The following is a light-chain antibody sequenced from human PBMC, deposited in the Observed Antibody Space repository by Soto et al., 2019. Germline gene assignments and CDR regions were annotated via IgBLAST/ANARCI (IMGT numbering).Light chain of an antibody. CDR2: GAS. CDR3: QQYGSSPHTWT. J-gene: IGKJ1*01. Sequence: EIVLTQSPGTLSLSPGERATLSCRASQSVSSSYLAWYQQKPGQAPRLLIYGASSRATGIPDRFSGSGSGTDFTLTIRRLEPEDFAVYSCQQYGSSPHTWTFGQGTKVEIK. CDR1: QSVSSSY. V-gene: IGKV3-20*01.